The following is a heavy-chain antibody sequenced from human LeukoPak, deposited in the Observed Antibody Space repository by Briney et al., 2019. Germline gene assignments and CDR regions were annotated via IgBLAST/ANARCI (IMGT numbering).Heavy chain of an antibody. CDR3: ARVSNYDFWSGYPNRGFYMDV. D-gene: IGHD3-3*01. CDR1: GASFSGYY. V-gene: IGHV4-34*01. Sequence: TSETLSLTCAVYGASFSGYYWSWIRQPPGKGLEWLGEINHSGSHNYNPSLKSRVTISVDTSKKQFSLKLSSVTAADTAVYYCARVSNYDFWSGYPNRGFYMDVWGKGTTVTVSS. J-gene: IGHJ6*03. CDR2: INHSGSH.